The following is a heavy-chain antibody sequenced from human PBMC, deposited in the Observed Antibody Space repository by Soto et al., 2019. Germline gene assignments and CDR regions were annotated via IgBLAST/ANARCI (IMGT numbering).Heavy chain of an antibody. Sequence: GGSLRLSCAASGIIFDGYAMHWVRQAPGKGLEWVANIKQDGSEKYYVDSVKGRFTISRDNAKNSLYLQMNSLRAEDTAVYYCARERGFSSSSNGMDVWGQGTTVTVSS. V-gene: IGHV3-7*01. CDR2: IKQDGSEK. J-gene: IGHJ6*02. D-gene: IGHD6-6*01. CDR1: GIIFDGYA. CDR3: ARERGFSSSSNGMDV.